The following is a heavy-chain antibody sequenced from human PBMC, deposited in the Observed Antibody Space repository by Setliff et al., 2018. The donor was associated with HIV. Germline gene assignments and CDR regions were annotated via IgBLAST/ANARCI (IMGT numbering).Heavy chain of an antibody. J-gene: IGHJ6*03. Sequence: ASVKVSCKTSGYTFTSYSMHWVRQAPGQSLEWMGWINTATGDTKYSQRFQDRITIFRNTSASTAYMDLGSLTSEDTAVYYCARQRGIDTYFYSYYYRDVWGKGTTVTVSS. CDR1: GYTFTSYS. D-gene: IGHD6-13*01. CDR2: INTATGDT. V-gene: IGHV1-3*04. CDR3: ARQRGIDTYFYSYYYRDV.